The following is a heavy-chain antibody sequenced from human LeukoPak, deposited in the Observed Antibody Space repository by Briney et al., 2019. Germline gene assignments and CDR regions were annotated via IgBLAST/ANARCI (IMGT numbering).Heavy chain of an antibody. V-gene: IGHV1-69*06. CDR2: IIPIFGTA. CDR3: ARTIYGSGSYFVDY. D-gene: IGHD3-10*01. Sequence: GASVKVSCKASGGTFSSYAISWVRQAPGQGLEWMGGIIPIFGTANYAQKFQGRVTITADKSTSTAYMELSSLRSEDTAVYYCARTIYGSGSYFVDYWGQGTLVTVSS. J-gene: IGHJ4*02. CDR1: GGTFSSYA.